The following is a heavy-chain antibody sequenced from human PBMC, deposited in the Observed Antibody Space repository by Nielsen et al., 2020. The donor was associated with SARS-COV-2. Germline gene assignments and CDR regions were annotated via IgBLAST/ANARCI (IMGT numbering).Heavy chain of an antibody. J-gene: IGHJ4*02. CDR3: ARGGGYYDILTGHSGTYYFDY. CDR1: GYTFTSYY. D-gene: IGHD3-9*01. CDR2: INPSGGST. V-gene: IGHV1-46*01. Sequence: ASVKVSCKASGYTFTSYYMHWVRQAPGQGLEWMGIINPSGGSTSYAQKFQGRVTITADESTSTAYMELSSLRSEDTAVYYCARGGGYYDILTGHSGTYYFDYWGQGTLVTVSS.